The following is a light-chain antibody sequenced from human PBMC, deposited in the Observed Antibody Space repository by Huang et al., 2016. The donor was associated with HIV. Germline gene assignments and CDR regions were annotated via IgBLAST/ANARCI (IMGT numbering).Light chain of an antibody. Sequence: EIVMTQSPATLSVSPGERATLSCRASQTVNDNLAWYQQKPGQPPRLLIYGASTRATGIPVRFSGSGSGTDFTLTISSLQSEDSAVYYCQQCNNWPPWTFGRGTKVEIK. CDR1: QTVNDN. J-gene: IGKJ1*01. CDR2: GAS. V-gene: IGKV3-15*01. CDR3: QQCNNWPPWT.